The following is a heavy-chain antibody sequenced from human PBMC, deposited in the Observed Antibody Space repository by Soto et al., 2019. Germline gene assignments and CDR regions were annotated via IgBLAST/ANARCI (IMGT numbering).Heavy chain of an antibody. D-gene: IGHD4-17*01. CDR3: ARANGDYYFDY. CDR1: GYTFTSYG. CDR2: ISTYKGDT. J-gene: IGHJ4*02. Sequence: QVQLVQSGAEVKKPGASVKVSCNASGYTFTSYGISWVRQAPGQGLEWMGWISTYKGDTHYAQKLQGRVTLTTATSTSTAYMELRSLRSDDTAVYYCARANGDYYFDYWGQGTLVTVST. V-gene: IGHV1-18*01.